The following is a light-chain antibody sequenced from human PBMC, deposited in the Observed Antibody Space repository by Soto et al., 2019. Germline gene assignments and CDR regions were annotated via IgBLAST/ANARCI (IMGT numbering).Light chain of an antibody. V-gene: IGKV3-15*01. CDR1: QTLRNK. CDR3: QQHNAWPLT. CDR2: GGF. J-gene: IGKJ3*01. Sequence: IVLTQSPGTLSVSPGERVILSCRASQTLRNKLAWYQQKPGQAPRLLIYGGFTRATGIPARFSGSGSGTEFTITSNSLQSEDFAIYYCQQHNAWPLTFGPGTKLDLK.